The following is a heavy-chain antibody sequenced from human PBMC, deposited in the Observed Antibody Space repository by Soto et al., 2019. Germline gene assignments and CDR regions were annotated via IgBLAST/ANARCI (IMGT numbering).Heavy chain of an antibody. CDR3: ARGASRWYPYFYDS. V-gene: IGHV1-69*01. J-gene: IGHJ4*02. D-gene: IGHD6-13*01. CDR2: IIPYYTTL. Sequence: QAQVVQSGAEVRKPGSSVKLSCKASEGTFNSYASAWVRHAPGQGLEWMGGIIPYYTTLNYAQKFQNRVTSTADDSTNTVSMELSSLTSEDTAVYFCARGASRWYPYFYDSWAPGTLVPVSS. CDR1: EGTFNSYA.